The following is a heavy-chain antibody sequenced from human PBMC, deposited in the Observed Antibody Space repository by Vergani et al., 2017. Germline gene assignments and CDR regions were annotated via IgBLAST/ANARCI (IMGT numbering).Heavy chain of an antibody. CDR2: ISAYNGNT. CDR1: GYTFTSYG. J-gene: IGHJ6*02. CDR3: ARAHYDILTGYFKLYYYYGMDV. D-gene: IGHD3-9*01. Sequence: QVQLVQSGAEVKKPGASVKVSCKASGYTFTSYGISWVRQAPGQGLEWMGWISAYNGNTNYEQKLQGRVTMTTDTSTSTAYMELRSLRSDDTAVYYCARAHYDILTGYFKLYYYYGMDVWGQGTTVTVSS. V-gene: IGHV1-18*01.